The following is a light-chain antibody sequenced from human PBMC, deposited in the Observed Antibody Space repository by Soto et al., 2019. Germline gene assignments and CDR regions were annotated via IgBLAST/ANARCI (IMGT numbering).Light chain of an antibody. Sequence: EIVLTQSPATLSLSPGERATLSCRASQSVSSYLAWYQQRPGQAPRFLIYDASNRATGVPARFSGSGSGTDFTLTISGLQSEDSAVYFCQQYNNWPFSFGQGTRLEIK. CDR1: QSVSSY. J-gene: IGKJ5*01. CDR2: DAS. V-gene: IGKV3-11*01. CDR3: QQYNNWPFS.